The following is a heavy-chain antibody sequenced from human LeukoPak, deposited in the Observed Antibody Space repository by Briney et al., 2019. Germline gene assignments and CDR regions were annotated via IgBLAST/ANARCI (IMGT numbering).Heavy chain of an antibody. D-gene: IGHD6-6*01. CDR3: ARLEYTTSGGFDY. Sequence: GESLKISCKGSGYGFTSYWIGWVRQMPGKGLEWMGIIYPGDSDTRYSPSFQGQVSMSVDKSISTAYLQWNGLKASDTAMYYCARLEYTTSGGFDYWGQGTLVTVSS. J-gene: IGHJ4*02. CDR2: IYPGDSDT. V-gene: IGHV5-51*01. CDR1: GYGFTSYW.